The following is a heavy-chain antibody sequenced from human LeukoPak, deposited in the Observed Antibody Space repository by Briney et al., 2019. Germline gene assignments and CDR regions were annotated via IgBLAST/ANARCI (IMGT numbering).Heavy chain of an antibody. CDR2: INPNSGGT. D-gene: IGHD4-23*01. J-gene: IGHJ6*02. Sequence: ASVKVSCKASGFTLTGYYMHWVRHAPGQGLERMGWINPNSGGTNYAQKFQGRVTMTRDTSISTAYMELSRLRSDDTAVYYCARDLGGTYPVYYNMDVWGQGTTVTVSS. V-gene: IGHV1-2*02. CDR1: GFTLTGYY. CDR3: ARDLGGTYPVYYNMDV.